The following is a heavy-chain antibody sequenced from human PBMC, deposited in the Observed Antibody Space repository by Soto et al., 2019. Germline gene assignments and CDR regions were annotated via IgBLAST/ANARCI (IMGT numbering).Heavy chain of an antibody. D-gene: IGHD3-10*01. CDR2: IKQDGSEK. J-gene: IGHJ6*02. CDR1: GFSFSIYL. CDR3: ARFSVVDMVRVVNEPRRYYYYYYAVDV. V-gene: IGHV3-7*03. Sequence: SGFSFSIYLMSWVRQGPGKVLEWVANIKQDGSEKYYLDSVKGRFTISRDNAKNSLYLQMNSLRAEDTAVYYCARFSVVDMVRVVNEPRRYYYYYYAVDVWGQGTTVTVSS.